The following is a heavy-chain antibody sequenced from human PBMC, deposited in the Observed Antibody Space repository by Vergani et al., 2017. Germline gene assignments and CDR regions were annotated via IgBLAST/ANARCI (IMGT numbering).Heavy chain of an antibody. CDR3: ARVAARGYYYYYMDV. D-gene: IGHD6-6*01. CDR2: INPSGGST. CDR1: GYTFTSYH. J-gene: IGHJ6*03. Sequence: QVQLVQSGAEVKKPGASVKVSCKASGYTFTSYHMHWVRQAPGQGLEWMGIINPSGGSTSYAQKFQGRVTMTRDTATSTVYMGLSSLRSEDTAVYYCARVAARGYYYYYMDVWGKGTTVTVSS. V-gene: IGHV1-46*03.